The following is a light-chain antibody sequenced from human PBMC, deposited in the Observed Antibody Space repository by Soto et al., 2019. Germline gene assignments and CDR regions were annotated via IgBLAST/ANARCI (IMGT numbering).Light chain of an antibody. CDR1: SGHSSYA. CDR2: INSDGSH. J-gene: IGLJ1*01. CDR3: QTWGTGIQV. V-gene: IGLV4-69*01. Sequence: QPMLTQSPSASASLGASVKLTCTLSSGHSSYAIAWHQQQPEKGPRYLMKINSDGSHRKGDGIPDRFSGSSSGAERYLTISSLQSEDEADYYCQTWGTGIQVFGTGTKLTVL.